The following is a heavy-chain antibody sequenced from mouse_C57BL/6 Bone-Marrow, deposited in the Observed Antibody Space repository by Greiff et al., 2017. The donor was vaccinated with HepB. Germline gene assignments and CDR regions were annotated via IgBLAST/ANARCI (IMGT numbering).Heavy chain of an antibody. Sequence: EVKLMESGGGLVKPGGSLKLSCAASGFTFSDYGMHWVRQAPEKGLEWVAYISSGSSTIYYADTVKGRFTISRDNAKNTLFLQMTSLRAEDTAMYYCARRLGPFAYWGQGTLVTVSA. CDR1: GFTFSDYG. V-gene: IGHV5-17*01. D-gene: IGHD4-1*01. CDR3: ARRLGPFAY. J-gene: IGHJ3*01. CDR2: ISSGSSTI.